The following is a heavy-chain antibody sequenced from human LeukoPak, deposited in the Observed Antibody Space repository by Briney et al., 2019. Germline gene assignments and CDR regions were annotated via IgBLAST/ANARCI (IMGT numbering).Heavy chain of an antibody. Sequence: SETLSLTCTVSGGSISSYYWSWIRQPPGKGLEWIGYIYYSGSTNYNPSLKSRVTISVDTSKNQFSLKLSSVTAADTAVYYCARLFLFWSGPYYGMDVWGQGTTVTVSS. CDR3: ARLFLFWSGPYYGMDV. V-gene: IGHV4-59*08. CDR2: IYYSGST. D-gene: IGHD3-3*01. J-gene: IGHJ6*02. CDR1: GGSISSYY.